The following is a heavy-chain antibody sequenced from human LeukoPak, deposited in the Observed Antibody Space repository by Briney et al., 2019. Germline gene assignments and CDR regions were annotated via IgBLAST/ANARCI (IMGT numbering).Heavy chain of an antibody. J-gene: IGHJ4*02. CDR3: ARQLVGATLDY. Sequence: SETLSLTCTVSGGSISSSSYYWSWIRQPAGKGLEWIGRIYTSGSTNYNPSLKSRVTMSLDTSKNQFSLNLNSVTAADTAVYYCARQLVGATLDYWGQGTLVTVSS. CDR1: GGSISSSSYY. CDR2: IYTSGST. D-gene: IGHD1-26*01. V-gene: IGHV4-61*02.